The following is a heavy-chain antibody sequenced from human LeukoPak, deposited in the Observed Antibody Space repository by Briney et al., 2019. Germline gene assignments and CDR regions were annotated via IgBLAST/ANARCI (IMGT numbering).Heavy chain of an antibody. CDR1: GGSISSYY. CDR2: IYYSGST. D-gene: IGHD3-10*01. J-gene: IGHJ4*02. CDR3: AREGRGDYFDY. Sequence: PSETLSLTCTVSGGSISSYYWSWIRQPPGKGLEWIGYIYYSGSTNYNPSLKSRVTISVDTSKNQLSLKLSSVTAADTAVYYCAREGRGDYFDYWGQGTLVTVSS. V-gene: IGHV4-59*01.